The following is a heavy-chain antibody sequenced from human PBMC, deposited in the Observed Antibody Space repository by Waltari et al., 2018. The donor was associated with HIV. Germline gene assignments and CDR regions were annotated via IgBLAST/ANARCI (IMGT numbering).Heavy chain of an antibody. CDR1: GFTFSSFG. CDR3: ASPFYSDSTTYYYGLDY. Sequence: QVQLVESGGGVVQPGRSRRLSCAASGFTFSSFGMHWVRQAPGKGREWVAVISNDGSSKYYADSVKGRFTISRENSKNTLYLHMNSLRAEDTAVYYCASPFYSDSTTYYYGLDYWGQGTLVTVSS. V-gene: IGHV3-30-3*01. D-gene: IGHD3-22*01. J-gene: IGHJ4*02. CDR2: ISNDGSSK.